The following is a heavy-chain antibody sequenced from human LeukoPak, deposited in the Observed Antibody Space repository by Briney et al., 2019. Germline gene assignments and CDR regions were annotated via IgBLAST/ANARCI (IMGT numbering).Heavy chain of an antibody. J-gene: IGHJ6*03. V-gene: IGHV3-53*01. CDR1: GFTVSSNY. Sequence: PGGSLRLSCAASGFTVSSNYMSWVRRALGKGLEWVSVIYSGGSTYYADSVKGRFTISRDNSKNTLYLQMNSLRAEDAAVYYCATGSSIAARRWAYYYYMDVWGKGTTVTVSS. D-gene: IGHD6-6*01. CDR2: IYSGGST. CDR3: ATGSSIAARRWAYYYYMDV.